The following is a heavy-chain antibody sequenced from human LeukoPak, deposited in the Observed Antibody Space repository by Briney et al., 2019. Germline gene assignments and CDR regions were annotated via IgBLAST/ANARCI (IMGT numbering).Heavy chain of an antibody. Sequence: GGSLRLSCAASGFTFSSYAMSWVRQASGKGLEWVSAISGSGGSTYYADSVKGRFTISRDNSKNTLYLQMNSPRAEDTAVYYCAKVLRYFDWLYDYWGQGTLVTVSS. V-gene: IGHV3-23*01. CDR3: AKVLRYFDWLYDY. CDR1: GFTFSSYA. J-gene: IGHJ4*02. CDR2: ISGSGGST. D-gene: IGHD3-9*01.